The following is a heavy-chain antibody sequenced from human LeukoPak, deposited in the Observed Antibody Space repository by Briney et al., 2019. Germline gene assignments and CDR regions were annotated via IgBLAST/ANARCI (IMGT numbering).Heavy chain of an antibody. V-gene: IGHV3-48*03. J-gene: IGHJ3*02. D-gene: IGHD6-6*01. CDR2: ISSSGNTI. CDR3: ARGPSIAARYDAFDI. Sequence: PGGSLRLSCAASEFTFTSYELDRVPQAPGKGPEWGSYISSSGNTISYADSVKGRFTISRDNAKNSLYLQVISLRAEDTAVYYCARGPSIAARYDAFDIWGQGTMVTVSS. CDR1: EFTFTSYE.